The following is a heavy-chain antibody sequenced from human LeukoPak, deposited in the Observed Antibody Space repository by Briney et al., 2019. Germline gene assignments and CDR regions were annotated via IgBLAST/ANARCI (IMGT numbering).Heavy chain of an antibody. CDR3: ARDGQGPTDLDY. V-gene: IGHV3-74*01. J-gene: IGHJ4*02. Sequence: PGGSLRLSCAASGLTSTGYWMHWVRQHPARGLRWVSYISGVGGGKSYEDSVKGRFTISRDNAKNTVYLQMNSLRVDDTAVYYCARDGQGPTDLDYWGQGTPVTVSS. CDR2: ISGVGGGK. CDR1: GLTSTGYW.